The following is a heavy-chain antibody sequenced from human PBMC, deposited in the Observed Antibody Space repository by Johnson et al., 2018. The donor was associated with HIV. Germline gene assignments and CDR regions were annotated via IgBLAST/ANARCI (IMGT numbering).Heavy chain of an antibody. CDR3: ARESVIGAFDI. CDR2: SSSSGSTR. D-gene: IGHD2-21*01. V-gene: IGHV3-11*04. Sequence: QVQLVESGGGLVKSGGSLRLSCAASGFTFSDYYMSWIRQAPGKGLEWVSYSSSSGSTRYSADSVKGRFTISSDNSKNTLYLQMNSLRAEDTAVYYCARESVIGAFDIWGQGTMVTVSS. CDR1: GFTFSDYY. J-gene: IGHJ3*02.